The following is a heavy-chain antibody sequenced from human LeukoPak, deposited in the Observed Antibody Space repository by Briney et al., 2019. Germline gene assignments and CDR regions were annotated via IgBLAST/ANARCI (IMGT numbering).Heavy chain of an antibody. D-gene: IGHD1-26*01. Sequence: SETLSLSCTVSGGSLTRYHWGWIRQPPGKGLEWIGYINYSGSTNYSPSLESRVTISLDTSKNQFSLQLSSVTAADTAVYYCARRGVGATTWDAFDIWGQGTLVTVSS. CDR3: ARRGVGATTWDAFDI. CDR2: INYSGST. CDR1: GGSLTRYH. V-gene: IGHV4-59*08. J-gene: IGHJ3*02.